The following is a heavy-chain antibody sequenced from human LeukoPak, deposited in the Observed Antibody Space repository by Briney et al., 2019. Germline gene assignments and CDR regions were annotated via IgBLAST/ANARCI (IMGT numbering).Heavy chain of an antibody. CDR3: ARVFAGYFDY. J-gene: IGHJ4*02. V-gene: IGHV4-38-2*01. CDR1: GYPISSGYY. CDR2: IYHSGST. D-gene: IGHD3-10*02. Sequence: SETLSLTCAVSGYPISSGYYWGWIRQPPGRGLEWIGSIYHSGSTYYNPSLKSRVTISVDTSKNQFSLKLSSVTAADTAVYYCARVFAGYFDYWGQGTLVTVSS.